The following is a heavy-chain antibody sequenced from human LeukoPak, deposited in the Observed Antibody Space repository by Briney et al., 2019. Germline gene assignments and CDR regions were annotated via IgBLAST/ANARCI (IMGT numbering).Heavy chain of an antibody. V-gene: IGHV4-4*07. Sequence: SETLSLTCTVSGGSISSYYWSWIRQPAGKGLEWIGRIYTSGSTNYNPSLKSRVTMSVDTSKNQFSLKLSSVTAADTAVYYCARRPRGYGSGSYFGFDYWGQGTLVTVSS. CDR1: GGSISSYY. D-gene: IGHD3-10*01. CDR2: IYTSGST. CDR3: ARRPRGYGSGSYFGFDY. J-gene: IGHJ4*02.